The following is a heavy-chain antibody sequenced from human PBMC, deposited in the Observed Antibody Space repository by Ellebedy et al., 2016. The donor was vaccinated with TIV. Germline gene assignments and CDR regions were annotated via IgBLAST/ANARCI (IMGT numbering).Heavy chain of an antibody. CDR3: AREAGSYSYIDY. V-gene: IGHV1-18*01. Sequence: ASVKVSCXASGYTFTSNGIIWVRQAPGQGLEWMGWISGQNGNTKYAQKFQGRVTITADKSTSIAYMELSSLRSEDTAVYYCAREAGSYSYIDYWGQGTLVTVSS. CDR2: ISGQNGNT. D-gene: IGHD1-26*01. J-gene: IGHJ4*02. CDR1: GYTFTSNG.